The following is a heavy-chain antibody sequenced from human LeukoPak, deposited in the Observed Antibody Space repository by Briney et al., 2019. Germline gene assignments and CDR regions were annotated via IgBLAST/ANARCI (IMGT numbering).Heavy chain of an antibody. J-gene: IGHJ3*02. D-gene: IGHD3-3*01. CDR2: IIPIFGTA. Sequence: SVKVSCKASGGTFSSYAISWVRQAPGQGLELRGRIIPIFGTANYAQKFQGRVTITTDESTSTAYMELSSLRSEDTAVYYCARGLTIFGVVIAFDIWGQGTMVTVSS. V-gene: IGHV1-69*05. CDR3: ARGLTIFGVVIAFDI. CDR1: GGTFSSYA.